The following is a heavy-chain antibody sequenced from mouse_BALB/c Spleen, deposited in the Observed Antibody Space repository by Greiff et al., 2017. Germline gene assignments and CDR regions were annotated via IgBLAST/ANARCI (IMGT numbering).Heavy chain of an antibody. D-gene: IGHD1-1*01. J-gene: IGHJ4*01. V-gene: IGHV1S81*02. Sequence: VQLQQSGAELVKPGASVKLSCKASGYTFTSYYMYWVKQRPGQGLEWIGEINPSNGGTNFNEKFKSKATLTVDKSSSTAYMQLSSLTSEDSAVYYCTRADYDGSEAMDYWGQGTSVTVSS. CDR2: INPSNGGT. CDR3: TRADYDGSEAMDY. CDR1: GYTFTSYY.